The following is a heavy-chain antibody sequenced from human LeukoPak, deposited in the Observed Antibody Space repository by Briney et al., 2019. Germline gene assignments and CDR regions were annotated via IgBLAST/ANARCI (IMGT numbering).Heavy chain of an antibody. Sequence: GGSLRLSCAASGFTFSSYPLHWVRQAPGKGLEWVTLISYDGSKIYYADSVKGRFTISIDNAKNSLYLQMNSLGAEDTAVYYCTRDFRWTGGYFDYWGQGTLVTVSS. CDR2: ISYDGSKI. D-gene: IGHD1-14*01. J-gene: IGHJ4*02. CDR3: TRDFRWTGGYFDY. V-gene: IGHV3-30-3*01. CDR1: GFTFSSYP.